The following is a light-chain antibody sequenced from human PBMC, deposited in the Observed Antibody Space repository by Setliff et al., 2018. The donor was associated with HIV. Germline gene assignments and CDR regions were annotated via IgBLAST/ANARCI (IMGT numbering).Light chain of an antibody. J-gene: IGLJ1*01. Sequence: SYELTQPPAVSVAPGKTARITCGGNNLGSKSVHWYQQKPGQAPVLVIYSDSDRPSGIPERFSGSNSGNTATLTISRVEAGDEADYYCQVWDSSSDHLYVVGTGTKV. CDR1: NLGSKS. CDR3: QVWDSSSDHLYV. CDR2: SDS. V-gene: IGLV3-21*04.